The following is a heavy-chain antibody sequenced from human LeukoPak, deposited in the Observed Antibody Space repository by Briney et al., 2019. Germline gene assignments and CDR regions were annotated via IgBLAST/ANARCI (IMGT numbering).Heavy chain of an antibody. CDR3: ANYYGSESYSINGMDV. D-gene: IGHD3-10*01. J-gene: IGHJ6*02. CDR1: GFTFSSYA. V-gene: IGHV3-23*01. Sequence: GGSLRLSCAASGFTFSSYAMSWGREAPGKGLEWGSAISGIVGSTYYADSVKGRFTISRDNSKYTLYLQMNSLRAEDTAVYYCANYYGSESYSINGMDVWGQRTPVTVSS. CDR2: ISGIVGST.